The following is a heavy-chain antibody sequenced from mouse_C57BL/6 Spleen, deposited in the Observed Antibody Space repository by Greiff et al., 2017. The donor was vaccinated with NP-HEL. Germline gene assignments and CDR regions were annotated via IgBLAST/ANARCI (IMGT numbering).Heavy chain of an antibody. J-gene: IGHJ2*01. CDR1: GYTFTSYW. CDR2: IDPSDSET. CDR3: ARTMKGYFDY. Sequence: QVQLRQSGAELVRPGSSVKLSCKASGYTFTSYWMHWVKQRPIQGLEWIGNIDPSDSETHYNQKFKDKATLTVDKSSSTAYMQLSSLTSEDSAVYYCARTMKGYFDYWGQGTTLTVSS. V-gene: IGHV1-52*01.